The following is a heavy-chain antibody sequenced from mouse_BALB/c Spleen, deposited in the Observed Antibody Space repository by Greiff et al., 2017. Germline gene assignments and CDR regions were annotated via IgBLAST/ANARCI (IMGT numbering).Heavy chain of an antibody. CDR2: ISYSGST. V-gene: IGHV3-8*02. CDR3: ARYYYGSSWYFDV. CDR1: GDSITSGY. J-gene: IGHJ1*01. D-gene: IGHD1-1*01. Sequence: DVHLVESGPSLVKPSQTLSLTCSVTGDSITSGYWNWIRKFPGNKLEYMGYISYSGSTYYNPSLKSRISITRDTSKNQYYLQLNSVTTEDTATYYCARYYYGSSWYFDVWGAGTTVTVSS.